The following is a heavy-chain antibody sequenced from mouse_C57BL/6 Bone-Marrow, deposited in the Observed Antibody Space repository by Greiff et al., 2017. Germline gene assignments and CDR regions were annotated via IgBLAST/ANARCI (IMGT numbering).Heavy chain of an antibody. CDR1: GYTFTNYW. J-gene: IGHJ4*01. CDR3: ARKGKYSNYLYAMDY. D-gene: IGHD2-5*01. CDR2: IYPGGGYT. Sequence: QVQLKESGAELVRPGTSVKMSCKASGYTFTNYWIGWAKQRPGHGLEWIGDIYPGGGYTNYNEKFKCKATLTADKSSSTAYMQFSSLTSEDSAIYYCARKGKYSNYLYAMDYWGQGTSVTVSS. V-gene: IGHV1-63*01.